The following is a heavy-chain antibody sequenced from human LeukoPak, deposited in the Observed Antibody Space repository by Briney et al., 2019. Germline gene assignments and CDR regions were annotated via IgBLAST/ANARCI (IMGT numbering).Heavy chain of an antibody. CDR2: INPNSGGT. J-gene: IGHJ4*02. CDR3: ARDLASGDYDTPVFDY. V-gene: IGHV1-2*02. Sequence: ASVKVSCKASGYTFTSYYMHWVRQAPGQGLEWMGWINPNSGGTNYAQKFQGRVTMTRDTSISTAYMELSRLRSDDTAVYYCARDLASGDYDTPVFDYWGQGTLVTVSS. CDR1: GYTFTSYY. D-gene: IGHD4-17*01.